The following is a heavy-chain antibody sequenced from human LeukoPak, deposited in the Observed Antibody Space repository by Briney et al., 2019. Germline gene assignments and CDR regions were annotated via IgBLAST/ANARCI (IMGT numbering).Heavy chain of an antibody. CDR2: IYYSGST. V-gene: IGHV4-39*01. Sequence: SETLSLTCTVSGGSISSSSYYWGWIRQPPGKGLEWIGSIYYSGSTYYNPFLKSRVTISVDTSKNQFSLKLSSVTAADTAVYYCARQYGDPSYFDYWGQGTLVTVSS. J-gene: IGHJ4*02. CDR1: GGSISSSSYY. CDR3: ARQYGDPSYFDY. D-gene: IGHD4-17*01.